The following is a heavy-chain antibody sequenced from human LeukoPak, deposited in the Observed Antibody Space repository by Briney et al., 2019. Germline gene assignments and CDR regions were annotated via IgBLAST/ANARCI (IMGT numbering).Heavy chain of an antibody. CDR1: GFTFSSYA. CDR3: AKVRSSYSSSWYDAFDI. J-gene: IGHJ3*02. CDR2: ISYDGSNK. D-gene: IGHD6-13*01. Sequence: GGSLRLSCAASGFTFSSYAMHWVRQAPGKGLEWVAVISYDGSNKYYADSVKGRFTISRDNSKNTLYLQMNSLRAEDTAVYYCAKVRSSYSSSWYDAFDIWGQGTMVTVSS. V-gene: IGHV3-30-3*01.